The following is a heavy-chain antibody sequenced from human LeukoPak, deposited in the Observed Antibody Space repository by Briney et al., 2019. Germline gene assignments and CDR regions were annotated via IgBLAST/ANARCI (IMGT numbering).Heavy chain of an antibody. V-gene: IGHV1-69*04. CDR3: ARDSGRYFSSPDY. CDR1: GGTFSSYA. D-gene: IGHD1-26*01. J-gene: IGHJ4*02. CDR2: IIPILGIA. Sequence: SVKVSCKASGGTFSSYAISWVRQAPGQGLEWMGRIIPILGIANYAQKFQGRLTMTRDTSTSTVYMELSSLRSEDTAVYYCARDSGRYFSSPDYWGQGTLVTVSS.